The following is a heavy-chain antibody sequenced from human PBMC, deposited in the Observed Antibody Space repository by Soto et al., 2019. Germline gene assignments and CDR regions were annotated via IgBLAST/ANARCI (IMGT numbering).Heavy chain of an antibody. CDR2: ISSSSSYI. Sequence: EVQLVEPGGGLVKPGGSLRLSCAASVFTFSSYSMNWVRQAPGKGLEWVSSISSSSSYIYYADSVKGRFPISGDNAKNSLYPQMNSLRPEDTAVYYCARDGQYSDYDAWGQGTLVTVSS. CDR3: ARDGQYSDYDA. CDR1: VFTFSSYS. D-gene: IGHD5-12*01. V-gene: IGHV3-21*01. J-gene: IGHJ5*01.